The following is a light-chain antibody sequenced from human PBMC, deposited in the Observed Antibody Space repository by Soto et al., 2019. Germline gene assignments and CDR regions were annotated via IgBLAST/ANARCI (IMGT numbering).Light chain of an antibody. J-gene: IGKJ1*01. CDR1: QSVSNNF. CDR2: GAS. Sequence: EIVLTQSPGTLSLSPGESAALSCRASQSVSNNFLAWYQRKPGQAPRLLIYGASYRATDIPYRFSGSGSGTDFTLTITRLEPDDFAVYHCQQYGGSPPTFGQGTKVEVK. CDR3: QQYGGSPPT. V-gene: IGKV3-20*01.